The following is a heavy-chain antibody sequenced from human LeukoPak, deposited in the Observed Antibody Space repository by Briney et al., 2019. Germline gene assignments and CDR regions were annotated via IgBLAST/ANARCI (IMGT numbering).Heavy chain of an antibody. Sequence: GASVKVSCKASGYTFTGYYMHWVRQAPGQGLEWMGWINPNSGGTNYAQKFQGRVTMTRDTSISTAYMELSRLRSDDTAVYYCAREGEADYGDSNWFDPWGQGTLVTVSS. V-gene: IGHV1-2*02. J-gene: IGHJ5*02. CDR1: GYTFTGYY. CDR2: INPNSGGT. D-gene: IGHD4-17*01. CDR3: AREGEADYGDSNWFDP.